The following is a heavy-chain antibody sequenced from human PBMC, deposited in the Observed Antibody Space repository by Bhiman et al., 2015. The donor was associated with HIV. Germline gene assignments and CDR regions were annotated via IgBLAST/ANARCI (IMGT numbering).Heavy chain of an antibody. V-gene: IGHV3-21*03. CDR3: AREYAGTGYYGYGTV. Sequence: EVQLVESGGGLVKPGGSLRLSCAASGFTFSTYSMNWVRQAPGKGLEWVSSISSSSSYIYYADSVKGRFTISRDNAKNSLYLQMNSLRAEDTAVYYCAREYAGTGYYGYGTVWGPRGPRSPSP. CDR1: GFTFSTYS. CDR2: ISSSSSYI. J-gene: IGHJ6*02. D-gene: IGHD6-13*01.